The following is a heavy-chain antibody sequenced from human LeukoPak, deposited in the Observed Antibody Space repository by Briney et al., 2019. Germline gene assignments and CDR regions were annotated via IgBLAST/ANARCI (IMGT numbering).Heavy chain of an antibody. V-gene: IGHV3-7*05. CDR2: IKEYGSKK. CDR3: ARGSAWERGSYDY. J-gene: IGHJ4*02. D-gene: IGHD1-26*01. CDR1: GFNFRRYW. Sequence: SGGSLRLSCAAAGFNFRRYWMKWVRQAPGKGLEWVANIKEYGSKKYYVDSVKGRFTISRDNAENSLYLQMNRLRVEDTAVYYCARGSAWERGSYDYWGQGTLVTVSS.